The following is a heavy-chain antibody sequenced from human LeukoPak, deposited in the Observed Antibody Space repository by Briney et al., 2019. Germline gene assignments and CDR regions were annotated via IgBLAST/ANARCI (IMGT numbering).Heavy chain of an antibody. Sequence: GGSLRLSCAASGFTFSDYWMSWVRQAPGKGLEWVANIKQDGSEKYYVDSVKGRFTISRDNAKNSLYLQMNSLRAEDTAVYYCARALPSPLYSGSYADAFDIWGQGTMVTVSS. J-gene: IGHJ3*02. CDR3: ARALPSPLYSGSYADAFDI. D-gene: IGHD1-26*01. CDR1: GFTFSDYW. V-gene: IGHV3-7*02. CDR2: IKQDGSEK.